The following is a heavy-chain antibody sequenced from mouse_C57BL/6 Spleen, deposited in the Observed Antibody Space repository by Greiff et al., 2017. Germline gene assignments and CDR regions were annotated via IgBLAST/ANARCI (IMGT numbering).Heavy chain of an antibody. D-gene: IGHD1-1*01. CDR3: ARGGHITTVVATDY. V-gene: IGHV3-6*01. Sequence: ESGPGLVKPSQSLSLTCSVTGYSITSGYYWNWIRQFPGNKLEWMGYISYDGSNNYNPSLKNRISITRDTSKNQFFLKLNSVTTEDTATYYCARGGHITTVVATDYWGQGTTLTVSS. CDR2: ISYDGSN. CDR1: GYSITSGYY. J-gene: IGHJ2*01.